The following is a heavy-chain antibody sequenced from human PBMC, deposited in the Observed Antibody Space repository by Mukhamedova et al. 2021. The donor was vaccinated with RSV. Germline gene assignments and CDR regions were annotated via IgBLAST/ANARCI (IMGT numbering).Heavy chain of an antibody. J-gene: IGHJ6*03. CDR2: GGTT. CDR3: AKGGQGCSSTICRGEYYYIDV. V-gene: IGHV3-23*01. D-gene: IGHD2-2*01. Sequence: GGTTYYADSVKGRFTISRDNSKNTLYLQMNSLRADDTAVYYCAKGGQGCSSTICRGEYYYIDVWGKWTTVTVSS.